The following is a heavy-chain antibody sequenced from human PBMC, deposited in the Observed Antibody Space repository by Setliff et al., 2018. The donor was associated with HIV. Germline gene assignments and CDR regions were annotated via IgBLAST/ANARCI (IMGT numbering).Heavy chain of an antibody. CDR1: GGSISRGSYS. CDR2: ISYTGIT. J-gene: IGHJ4*02. CDR3: ARLSGDYYYFDY. V-gene: IGHV4-39*01. Sequence: SETLSLTCTVSGGSISRGSYSWGWIRQPPGKGLEWIGSISYTGITNYNPSLKSRVTISVDTSQNQFSVKLTSVTAADTAVYYCARLSGDYYYFDYWGQGTLVTVSS. D-gene: IGHD2-21*02.